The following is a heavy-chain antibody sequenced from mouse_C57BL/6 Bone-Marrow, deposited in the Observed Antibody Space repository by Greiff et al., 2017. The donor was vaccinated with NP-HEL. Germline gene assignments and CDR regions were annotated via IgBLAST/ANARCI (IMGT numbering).Heavy chain of an antibody. V-gene: IGHV2-2*01. CDR2: IWSGGST. D-gene: IGHD1-1*01. Sequence: QVQLQQSGPGLVQPSQSLSITCTVSGFSLTSYGVHWVRQSPGKGLEWLGVIWSGGSTDYNAAFISRLSISKDNSKSQVFFKMNSLQADDTAIYYCARPYYYGSSSHWYFDVWGTGTTGTVSS. CDR1: GFSLTSYG. CDR3: ARPYYYGSSSHWYFDV. J-gene: IGHJ1*03.